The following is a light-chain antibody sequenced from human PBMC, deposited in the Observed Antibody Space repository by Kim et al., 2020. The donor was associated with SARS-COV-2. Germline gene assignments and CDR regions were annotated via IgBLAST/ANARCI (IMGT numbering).Light chain of an antibody. J-gene: IGKJ1*01. Sequence: DIQMTQSPSSVSASLGDSVTITCRASQDVSNFLAWFQQRPGEAPKSLIYASSSLRSGVPSHFSGSGSGTDFTLTISSLQPEDFATYYCQQYLSYPLTFGQGTKVDIK. CDR1: QDVSNF. CDR3: QQYLSYPLT. CDR2: ASS. V-gene: IGKV1-16*02.